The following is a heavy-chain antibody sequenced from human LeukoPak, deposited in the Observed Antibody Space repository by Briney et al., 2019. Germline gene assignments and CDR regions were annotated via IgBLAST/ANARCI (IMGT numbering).Heavy chain of an antibody. CDR1: GYTFTNFD. CDR2: ISAYNGNT. Sequence: ASVKVSCKASGYTFTNFDVNWVRQAPGQGLEWMGWISAYNGNTNYAQKLQGRVTMTTDTSTSTAYMELRSLRSDDTAVYYCARDKVVVVPAAIRSRWFDPWGQGTLVIVSS. J-gene: IGHJ5*02. D-gene: IGHD2-2*01. CDR3: ARDKVVVVPAAIRSRWFDP. V-gene: IGHV1-18*01.